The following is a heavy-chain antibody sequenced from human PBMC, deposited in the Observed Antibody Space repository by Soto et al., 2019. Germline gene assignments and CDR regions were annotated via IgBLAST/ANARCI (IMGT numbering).Heavy chain of an antibody. CDR3: ARIVSTTPYFHYYMEV. J-gene: IGHJ6*03. Sequence: QLQLQESGPGLVKPSETLSLTCTVSGGSISSSGHFWGWIRQPPGKGLEWIGTIFYTGSAYYNPSFQGRVAISVDTSQDQSSLKLSAVTAADTAVYYCARIVSTTPYFHYYMEVWGKGTTGTVSS. CDR1: GGSISSSGHF. D-gene: IGHD5-12*01. V-gene: IGHV4-39*01. CDR2: IFYTGSA.